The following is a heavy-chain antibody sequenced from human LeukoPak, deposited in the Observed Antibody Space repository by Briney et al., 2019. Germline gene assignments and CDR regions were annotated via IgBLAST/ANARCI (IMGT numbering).Heavy chain of an antibody. J-gene: IGHJ4*02. CDR1: GGTFSSYA. D-gene: IGHD3-22*01. Sequence: SVKVSCKASGGTFSSYAISWVRQAPGQGLEWMGGIIPIFGTANYAQKFQCRVTITADESTSTAYMELSSLRSEDTAVYYCARGNQVVALYYFDYWGQGTLVTVSS. V-gene: IGHV1-69*13. CDR2: IIPIFGTA. CDR3: ARGNQVVALYYFDY.